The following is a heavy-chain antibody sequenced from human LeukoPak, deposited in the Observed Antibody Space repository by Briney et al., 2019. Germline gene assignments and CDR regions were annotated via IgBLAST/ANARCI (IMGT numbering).Heavy chain of an antibody. CDR1: GGSISSRNYY. J-gene: IGHJ5*02. CDR2: IYTSGST. V-gene: IGHV4-61*02. D-gene: IGHD3-10*01. Sequence: PSEALSLTCTVSGGSISSRNYYWSWIRQPAGKGLEWIGRIYTSGSTNYNPSLKSRVTISVDTSKNQFSLKLSSVTAADTAVYYCARLHYYGSGSYPMTGNWFDPWGQGTLVTVSS. CDR3: ARLHYYGSGSYPMTGNWFDP.